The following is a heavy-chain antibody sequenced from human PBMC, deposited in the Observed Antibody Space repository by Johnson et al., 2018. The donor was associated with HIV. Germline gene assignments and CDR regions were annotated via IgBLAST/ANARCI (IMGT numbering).Heavy chain of an antibody. CDR3: TTATPVGRGAFDI. CDR1: GFTFSNAW. V-gene: IGHV3-15*01. Sequence: VQLVESGGGSVKPGDSLRLSCAASGFTFSNAWMSWVRQAPGKGLEWVGRIKSKTDGGTTAYAAPVKGRFTISRDDTKNTLYLQMNSLKTEDTAVYYCTTATPVGRGAFDIWGQGTMVTVSS. D-gene: IGHD1-26*01. CDR2: IKSKTDGGTT. J-gene: IGHJ3*02.